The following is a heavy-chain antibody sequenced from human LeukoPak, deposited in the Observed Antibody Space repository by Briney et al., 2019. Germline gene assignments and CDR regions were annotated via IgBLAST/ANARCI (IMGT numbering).Heavy chain of an antibody. J-gene: IGHJ4*02. V-gene: IGHV3-11*01. CDR1: GFTFSDYY. D-gene: IGHD6-19*01. CDR2: ISSSGSAT. Sequence: GGSLRLSCAASGFTFSDYYMTWIRQAPGKGLEWVSYISSSGSATHYADSVKGRFTISRDNAKNSLYVQMNNLRAEDTAVYYCARVPRSGGSIDYWGQGTLVTVSS. CDR3: ARVPRSGGSIDY.